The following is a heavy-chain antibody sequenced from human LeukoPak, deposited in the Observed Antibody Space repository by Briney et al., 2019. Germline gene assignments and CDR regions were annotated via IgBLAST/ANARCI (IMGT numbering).Heavy chain of an antibody. CDR1: GFTFSSYA. D-gene: IGHD5-18*01. CDR3: ARGTTAIYYFDY. Sequence: GGSLRLSCAASGFTFSSYAMHWVRQAPGKGLEWVAVISYDGSSKYYADSVKGRFTISRDNSKNTLYLQMNSLRAEDMALYYCARGTTAIYYFDYWGQGTLVTVSS. CDR2: ISYDGSSK. J-gene: IGHJ4*02. V-gene: IGHV3-30-3*01.